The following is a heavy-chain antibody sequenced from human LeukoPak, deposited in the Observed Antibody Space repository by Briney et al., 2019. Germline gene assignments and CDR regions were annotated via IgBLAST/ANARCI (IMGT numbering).Heavy chain of an antibody. Sequence: SETLSLTCNVSGGSISSYYWSWIRQPPGKGLEWIGCIYYSGSTNYNPSLKSRVTISVDTSKNQFSLKLCSVTAADTAVYYCARDGYYGSGIDYWGQGTLVTVSS. CDR1: GGSISSYY. V-gene: IGHV4-59*01. CDR3: ARDGYYGSGIDY. D-gene: IGHD3-10*01. CDR2: IYYSGST. J-gene: IGHJ4*02.